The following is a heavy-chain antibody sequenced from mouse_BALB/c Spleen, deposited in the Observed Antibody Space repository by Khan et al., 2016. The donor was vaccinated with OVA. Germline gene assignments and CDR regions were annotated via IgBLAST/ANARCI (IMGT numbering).Heavy chain of an antibody. CDR3: ARCGLYCLFAY. V-gene: IGHV1-7*01. Sequence: VQLQQSGAELAKPGASVKMSCTASGYTFTTYWIHWIKQRPGQGLEWIGDINPSTGYTEYNKNLKGKATLTADDSSSTAYMQLNSLASADSAFYYCARCGLYCLFAYWGQGTLVTVSA. J-gene: IGHJ3*01. CDR1: GYTFTTYW. D-gene: IGHD6-2*01. CDR2: INPSTGYT.